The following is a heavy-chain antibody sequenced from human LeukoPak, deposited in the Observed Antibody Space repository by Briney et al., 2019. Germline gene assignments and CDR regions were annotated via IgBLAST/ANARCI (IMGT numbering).Heavy chain of an antibody. CDR3: AKQLGYCSDGSCYFPY. CDR1: GFTFSSSA. D-gene: IGHD2-15*01. V-gene: IGHV3-23*01. CDR2: ISNNGGYT. Sequence: GGSLRLSCAASGFTFSSSAMSWVRQAPGKGLEWVSAISNNGGYTYYADSVQGRFTISRDNSKSTLRLQMNSLRAEDTAVYYCAKQLGYCSDGSCYFPYWGQGTLVTVSS. J-gene: IGHJ4*02.